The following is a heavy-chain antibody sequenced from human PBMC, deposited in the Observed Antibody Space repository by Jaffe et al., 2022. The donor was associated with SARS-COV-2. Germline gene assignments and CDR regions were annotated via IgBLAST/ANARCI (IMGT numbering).Heavy chain of an antibody. D-gene: IGHD6-13*01. Sequence: QVQLVESGGGVVQPGRSLRLSCAASGFTFSSYGMHWVRQAPGKGLEWVAVIWYDGSNKYYADSVKGRFTISRDNSKNTLYLQMNSLRAEDTAVYYCARAPRIAAAGFDYWGQGTLVTVSS. CDR1: GFTFSSYG. J-gene: IGHJ4*02. V-gene: IGHV3-33*01. CDR2: IWYDGSNK. CDR3: ARAPRIAAAGFDY.